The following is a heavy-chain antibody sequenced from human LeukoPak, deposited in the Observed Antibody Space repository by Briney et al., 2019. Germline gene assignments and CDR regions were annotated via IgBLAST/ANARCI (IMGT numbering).Heavy chain of an antibody. J-gene: IGHJ4*02. CDR3: ARRHKHCYQIDY. CDR1: GYTFTSYN. CDR2: VYIRGGST. V-gene: IGHV1-46*01. D-gene: IGHD2-21*02. Sequence: ASVKVSSTASGYTFTSYNLRWVRDTPGQGLGWMWMVYIRGGSTSYAQKFQGRSTMTRDTSTTTVYMELSSLRSDDTAVFYCARRHKHCYQIDYWGQGTLVTVSS.